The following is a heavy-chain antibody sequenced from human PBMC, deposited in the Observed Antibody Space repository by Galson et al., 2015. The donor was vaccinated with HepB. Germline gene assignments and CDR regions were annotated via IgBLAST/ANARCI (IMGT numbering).Heavy chain of an antibody. D-gene: IGHD2-8*01. CDR2: IDPSDSYT. J-gene: IGHJ4*02. V-gene: IGHV5-10-1*01. CDR3: ASDCTNGVCYSGFDY. CDR1: GYSFTSYW. Sequence: QSGAEVKKPGESLRISCEGSGYSFTSYWISWVRQMPGKGLEWMGRIDPSDSYTNYSPSFQGHVTISADKSISTAYLQWSSLKASDTAMYYCASDCTNGVCYSGFDYWGQGTLVTVSS.